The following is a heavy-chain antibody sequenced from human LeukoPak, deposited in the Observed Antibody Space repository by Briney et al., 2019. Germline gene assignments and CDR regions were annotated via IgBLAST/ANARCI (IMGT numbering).Heavy chain of an antibody. J-gene: IGHJ6*03. Sequence: GGSLRLSCAASGFTFSDYYMSWIRQAPGKGLEWVSYISSSGSTIYYADSVKGRFTISRDNAKNSLYLQMNSLRAEDTAVYYCASVGEHYYYYMDVWGKGTTVTVSS. D-gene: IGHD3-16*01. CDR3: ASVGEHYYYYMDV. CDR1: GFTFSDYY. CDR2: ISSSGSTI. V-gene: IGHV3-11*01.